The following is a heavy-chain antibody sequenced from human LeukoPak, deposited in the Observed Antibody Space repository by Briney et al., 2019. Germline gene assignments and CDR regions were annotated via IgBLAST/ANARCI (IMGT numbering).Heavy chain of an antibody. J-gene: IGHJ6*02. CDR1: GYTYTGYY. CDR3: ARRRRVTKTGPYYYGMDV. Sequence: AASVKVSCKASGYTYTGYYMHLVRQASGQGLEWMGWINPNSGGTNYAQKFQGRVTMTRDTSISTAYMELSRLRSDDTAVYYCARRRRVTKTGPYYYGMDVWGQGTSVTVSS. D-gene: IGHD4-11*01. CDR2: INPNSGGT. V-gene: IGHV1-2*02.